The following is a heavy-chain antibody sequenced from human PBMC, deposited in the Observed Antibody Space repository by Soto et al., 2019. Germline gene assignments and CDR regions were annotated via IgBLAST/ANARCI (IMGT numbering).Heavy chain of an antibody. CDR3: ARDGRPNDFWSGYSPEAHDAFDI. V-gene: IGHV3-7*01. J-gene: IGHJ3*02. Sequence: GGSLRLSCAASGFTFSSYWMSWVRQAPGKGLEWVANIKQDGSEKYYVDSVKGRFTISRDNAKNSLYLQMNSLRAEDTAVYYCARDGRPNDFWSGYSPEAHDAFDIWGQGTMVTVSS. CDR2: IKQDGSEK. CDR1: GFTFSSYW. D-gene: IGHD3-3*01.